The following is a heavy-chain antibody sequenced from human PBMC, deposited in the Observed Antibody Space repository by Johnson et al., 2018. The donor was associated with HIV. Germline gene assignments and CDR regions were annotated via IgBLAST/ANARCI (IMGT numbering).Heavy chain of an antibody. V-gene: IGHV3-11*01. CDR1: GFIFSDYC. Sequence: QVQLVESGGGLLQPGRSLRLSCVASGFIFSDYCMSWIRQAPGKGLEWVSYISSSGDTTYYADSVKGRFTISRDNAKSSLYLQMNSLRAEDTAMYYCAREGVGTTCPFDIWGQGTRVTVSS. CDR2: ISSSGDTT. D-gene: IGHD1-7*01. J-gene: IGHJ3*02. CDR3: AREGVGTTCPFDI.